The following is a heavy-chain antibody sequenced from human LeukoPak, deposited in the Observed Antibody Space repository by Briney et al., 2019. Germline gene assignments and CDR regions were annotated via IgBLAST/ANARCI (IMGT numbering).Heavy chain of an antibody. V-gene: IGHV1-2*02. CDR2: INPNSGGT. D-gene: IGHD1-26*01. J-gene: IGHJ5*02. CDR1: GYTFTGYY. Sequence: ASVKVSCKASGYTFTGYYMHWVRQAPGQGLEWMGWINPNSGGTNYAQKFQGRVTMTRDTSISTAYMELSRLRSDDTAVYYCARVFTRGSCRRFDPWGQGTLVTVSS. CDR3: ARVFTRGSCRRFDP.